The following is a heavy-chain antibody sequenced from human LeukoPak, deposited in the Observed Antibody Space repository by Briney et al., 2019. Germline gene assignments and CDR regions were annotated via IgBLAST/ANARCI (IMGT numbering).Heavy chain of an antibody. J-gene: IGHJ3*02. V-gene: IGHV4-34*01. CDR2: INHSGST. Sequence: SETLSLTCAVYGGSFSGYYWSWIRQPPGKGLEWIGEINHSGSTNYNPSLKSRVTISVDTSKNQFSLKLSSVTAADTAVYYCARTPGIAVAGNAFDIWGQGTMVTVSS. D-gene: IGHD6-19*01. CDR1: GGSFSGYY. CDR3: ARTPGIAVAGNAFDI.